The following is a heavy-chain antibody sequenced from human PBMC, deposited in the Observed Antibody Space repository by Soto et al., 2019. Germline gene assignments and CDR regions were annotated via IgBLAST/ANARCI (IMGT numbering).Heavy chain of an antibody. CDR2: IYYSGST. CDR1: GGSISGYY. J-gene: IGHJ6*02. CDR3: ARVVAVARNYYYGMDV. V-gene: IGHV4-59*01. Sequence: SETLSLTCTVSGGSISGYYWSWIWQPPGKGLEWIGYIYYSGSTNYNPSLKSRVTISVDTSKNQFSLKLSSVTAADTAVYYCARVVAVARNYYYGMDVWGQGITVTVSS. D-gene: IGHD6-19*01.